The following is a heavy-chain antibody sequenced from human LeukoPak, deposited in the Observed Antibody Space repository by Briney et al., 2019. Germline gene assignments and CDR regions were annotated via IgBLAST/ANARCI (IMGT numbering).Heavy chain of an antibody. CDR2: IYYSGAT. V-gene: IGHV4-59*02. J-gene: IGHJ6*03. Sequence: SETLSLTCTVSGGSVSGSYWSWVRQSPGKGLEWIGYIYYSGATNYNPSLKSRVSISIDTSKNQFSLKLSSVTPADTAVYYCAGDSYGSGSSYNDYYYYMDVWGKGTTVTIS. CDR1: GGSVSGSY. D-gene: IGHD3-10*01. CDR3: AGDSYGSGSSYNDYYYYMDV.